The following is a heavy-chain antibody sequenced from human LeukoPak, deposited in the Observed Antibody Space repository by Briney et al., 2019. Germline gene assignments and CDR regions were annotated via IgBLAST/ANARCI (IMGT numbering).Heavy chain of an antibody. D-gene: IGHD1-26*01. CDR2: ISSSGGTM. J-gene: IGHJ5*02. CDR3: ARDADQWELGGSWVT. CDR1: EFTFSDYY. V-gene: IGHV3-11*01. Sequence: GGSLRLSCAASEFTFSDYYMSWIRQAPGKGLEWVSYISSSGGTMYYADSVKGRFTISRDDAKNSLYLQMNSLRAEDTAVYYCARDADQWELGGSWVTWGQGTLVTVSS.